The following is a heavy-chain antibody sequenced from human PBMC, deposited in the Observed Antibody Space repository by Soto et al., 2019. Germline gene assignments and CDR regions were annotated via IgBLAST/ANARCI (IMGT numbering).Heavy chain of an antibody. V-gene: IGHV1-18*01. Sequence: QVQLVQSGAEVKKPGASVKVSCKASGYTFTSYGISWVRQAPGQGLEWMGWISAYNGNTNYAQKLQGRVTMNTYTSTSTAYGELRSQRADDTAVDYCARGAYNVEALPVYYYYYMDFWCKGTTVTVSS. CDR1: GYTFTSYG. CDR2: ISAYNGNT. D-gene: IGHD2-15*01. J-gene: IGHJ6*03. CDR3: ARGAYNVEALPVYYYYYMDF.